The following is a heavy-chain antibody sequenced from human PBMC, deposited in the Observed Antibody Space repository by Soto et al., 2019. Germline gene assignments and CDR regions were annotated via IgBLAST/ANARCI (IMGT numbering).Heavy chain of an antibody. J-gene: IGHJ4*02. CDR3: ARDVGLGPVTVSTHVDY. CDR1: GGTFSNYT. D-gene: IGHD4-17*01. Sequence: QVQLVQSGAEVKKPGSSVKVSCKASGGTFSNYTITWVRQAPGQGLEWMGRIIPILDIANYAKKFQGRVTITADKSTSTAYMELSSLRSEGTAVYYCARDVGLGPVTVSTHVDYWGQGTLVIVSS. V-gene: IGHV1-69*08. CDR2: IIPILDIA.